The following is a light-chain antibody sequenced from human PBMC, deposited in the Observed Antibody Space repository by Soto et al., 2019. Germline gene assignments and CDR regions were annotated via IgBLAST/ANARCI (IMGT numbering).Light chain of an antibody. CDR2: KIT. CDR3: LQLTHFPWT. CDR1: QSLVHSDGNTY. J-gene: IGKJ1*01. V-gene: IGKV2-24*01. Sequence: DIVVTQTPLSSPVTLGQPASISCRSSQSLVHSDGNTYLSWLQHRTGQHPRLLIYKITNLFSGGPDRCSGSGAGTEFALKISRVEAEDVVVYYCLQLTHFPWTLGQGTKVEI.